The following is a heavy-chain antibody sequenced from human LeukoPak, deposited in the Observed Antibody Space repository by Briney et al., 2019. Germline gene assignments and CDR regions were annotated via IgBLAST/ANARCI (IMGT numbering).Heavy chain of an antibody. D-gene: IGHD2-15*01. CDR2: IGTAGDT. J-gene: IGHJ4*02. CDR1: GFTFSSYD. V-gene: IGHV3-13*01. Sequence: GGSLRLSCAASGFTFSSYDMHWVRQATGKGLEWVSAIGTAGDTYYPGSVKGRFTISRENAKNSLYLQMNSLRAGDTAVYYCARVIAYCSGGSCYTYFDYWGQGTLVTVSS. CDR3: ARVIAYCSGGSCYTYFDY.